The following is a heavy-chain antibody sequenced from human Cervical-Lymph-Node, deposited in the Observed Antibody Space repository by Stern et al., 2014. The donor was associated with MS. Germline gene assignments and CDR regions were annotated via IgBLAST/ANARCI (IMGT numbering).Heavy chain of an antibody. J-gene: IGHJ4*02. D-gene: IGHD4-23*01. CDR2: ISYDGTHK. CDR3: AKDLGGNAFDY. V-gene: IGHV3-30*18. CDR1: GFSFSDSG. Sequence: MQLVESGGGVVQPGTSLRLSCAASGFSFSDSGIHWVRQAPGKALEWVAVISYDGTHKYYTDSLKGRVTISRDNSKNTLSLQMSSLRSDDTAVYYCAKDLGGNAFDYWGQGTLVTVSS.